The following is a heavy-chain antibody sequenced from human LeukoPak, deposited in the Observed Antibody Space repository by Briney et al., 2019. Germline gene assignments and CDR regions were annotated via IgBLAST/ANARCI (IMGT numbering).Heavy chain of an antibody. CDR2: ISYDGSNK. CDR3: ARARGYSGYDPPDDY. CDR1: GFTFSSYA. Sequence: GGSLRLSCAASGFTFSSYAMHWVRQAPGEGLEWVAVISYDGSNKYYADSVKGRFTISRDNSKNTLYLQMNSLRAEDTAVYYCARARGYSGYDPPDDYWGQGTLVTVSS. J-gene: IGHJ4*02. D-gene: IGHD5-12*01. V-gene: IGHV3-30-3*01.